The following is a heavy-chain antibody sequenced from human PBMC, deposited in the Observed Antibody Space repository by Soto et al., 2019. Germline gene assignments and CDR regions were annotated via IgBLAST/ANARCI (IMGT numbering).Heavy chain of an antibody. CDR1: GDTFTNFG. J-gene: IGHJ5*02. Sequence: HLVQSGPEVKKPGASVPVSCKTSGDTFTNFGLSWVRQAPGQGLEWMGWIATYNTNRNYAQKFQGRLTLTTDTSTSTAYMELKSLGYDDTAVYYCARVLRGVVNWFDPWGQGTLVTVSS. CDR3: ARVLRGVVNWFDP. V-gene: IGHV1-18*01. CDR2: IATYNTNR. D-gene: IGHD3-10*01.